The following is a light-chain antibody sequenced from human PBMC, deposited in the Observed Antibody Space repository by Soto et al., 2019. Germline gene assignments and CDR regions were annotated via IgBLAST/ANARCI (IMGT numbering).Light chain of an antibody. Sequence: DIQMTQSPSTLSASVGDGVTITRRASQSISNWLAWYQQKPGKAPKLLIYDVSSLESGVPSRFSGSGSGTEFTLTISSLQPDDFATYYCQQYNNYSPAFGGGTKVDIK. CDR3: QQYNNYSPA. J-gene: IGKJ4*01. CDR1: QSISNW. CDR2: DVS. V-gene: IGKV1-5*01.